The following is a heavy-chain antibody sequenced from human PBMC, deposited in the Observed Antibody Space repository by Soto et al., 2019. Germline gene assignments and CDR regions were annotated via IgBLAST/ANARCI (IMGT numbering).Heavy chain of an antibody. D-gene: IGHD3-22*01. V-gene: IGHV4-31*03. Sequence: SETLSLTCTVSGGSISSGGYYWSWIRQHPGKGLEWIGYIYYSGSTYYNPSLKSRVTISVDTSKNQFSPKLSSVTAADTAVYYCARVYYYDSSRFDYWGQGTLVTVSS. J-gene: IGHJ4*02. CDR1: GGSISSGGYY. CDR2: IYYSGST. CDR3: ARVYYYDSSRFDY.